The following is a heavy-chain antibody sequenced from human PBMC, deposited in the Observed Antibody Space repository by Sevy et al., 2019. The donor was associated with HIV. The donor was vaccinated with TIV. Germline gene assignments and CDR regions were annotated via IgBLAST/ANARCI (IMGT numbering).Heavy chain of an antibody. V-gene: IGHV6-1*01. CDR2: TYYRSKWQA. CDR1: GDSVSSISAT. J-gene: IGHJ5*01. CDR3: ARLVGNSWFDS. Sequence: KQSQTLSLTCDISGDSVSSISATWNWIRLSPSGGLEWLGRTYYRSKWQADYEVSLKSRLNINPDTSKYQFSLQLNSVTPEDTAVYYCARLVGNSWFDSWGQGSLVTVSS. D-gene: IGHD2-21*01.